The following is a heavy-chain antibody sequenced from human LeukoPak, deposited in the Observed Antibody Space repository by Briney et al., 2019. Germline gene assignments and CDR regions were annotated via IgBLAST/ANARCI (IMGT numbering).Heavy chain of an antibody. CDR3: VVFRSGWPLDY. V-gene: IGHV3-23*01. CDR2: ISGSGGST. CDR1: GFTFSSYA. J-gene: IGHJ4*02. D-gene: IGHD6-19*01. Sequence: PGGSLRLSCAASGFTFSSYAMSWVRQAPGKGLEWVSAISGSGGSTYYADSVKGWFTISRDNSKNTLYLQMNSLRAEDTAVYYCVVFRSGWPLDYWGQGTLVTVSS.